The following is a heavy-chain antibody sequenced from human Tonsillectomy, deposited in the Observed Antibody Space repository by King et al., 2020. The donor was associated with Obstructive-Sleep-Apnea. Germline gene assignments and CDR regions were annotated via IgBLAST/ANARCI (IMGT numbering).Heavy chain of an antibody. J-gene: IGHJ4*02. CDR3: TTDLGYCSGGSCYPPDY. D-gene: IGHD2-15*01. Sequence: VQLVESGGGLVKPGGSLRLSCVASGFTFWNAWMSWVRQAPGKGLEWVGRIKSKSDGGTTDYAAPVKGRVTISRDDSKNTLYLQINSLKTEDTALYYCTTDLGYCSGGSCYPPDYWGQGTLVTVSS. V-gene: IGHV3-15*01. CDR1: GFTFWNAW. CDR2: IKSKSDGGTT.